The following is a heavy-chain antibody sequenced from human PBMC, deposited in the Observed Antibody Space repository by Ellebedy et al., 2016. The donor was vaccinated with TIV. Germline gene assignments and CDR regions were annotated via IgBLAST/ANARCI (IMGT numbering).Heavy chain of an antibody. D-gene: IGHD3-16*01. CDR3: TADAGGQFSYASE. CDR2: IRSRAHGGTS. Sequence: GESLKISCQGSGFTFGDYAMTWFRQTPGKGLEWLGFIRSRAHGGTSEHSASVKDRFAISRDDSKSIAYLQMSGLKAEDTAVYYCTADAGGQFSYASEWGQGTLVTVSS. CDR1: GFTFGDYA. V-gene: IGHV3-49*03. J-gene: IGHJ4*02.